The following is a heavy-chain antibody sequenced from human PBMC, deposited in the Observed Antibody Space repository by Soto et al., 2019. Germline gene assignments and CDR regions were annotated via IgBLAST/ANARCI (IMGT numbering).Heavy chain of an antibody. Sequence: QITLKESGPTLVKPTQTLTLTCTFSGFSLSTTAVGVGWIRQPPGKALEWLALIYWNDDNHYSPTLKNRLTVTRDTSKNQVVLTITNMDPVDTGTYHGAHGSGWLFDYWGQGTLVTVSS. CDR2: IYWNDDN. CDR3: AHGSGWLFDY. D-gene: IGHD6-19*01. V-gene: IGHV2-5*01. CDR1: GFSLSTTAVG. J-gene: IGHJ4*02.